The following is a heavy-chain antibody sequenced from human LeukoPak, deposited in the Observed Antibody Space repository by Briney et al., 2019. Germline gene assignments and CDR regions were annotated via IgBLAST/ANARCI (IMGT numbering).Heavy chain of an antibody. D-gene: IGHD6-13*01. CDR1: GYTFTSYG. Sequence: GASVKVSCKASGYTFTSYGISWVRQAPGQGVEWMGWISAYNGNTNYAQKLQGRVTMTTDTSTSTAYVELRSLRSDDAAVYYCAKGLSAGTDGENSFDYWGQGTLVTVSS. J-gene: IGHJ4*02. CDR3: AKGLSAGTDGENSFDY. V-gene: IGHV1-18*01. CDR2: ISAYNGNT.